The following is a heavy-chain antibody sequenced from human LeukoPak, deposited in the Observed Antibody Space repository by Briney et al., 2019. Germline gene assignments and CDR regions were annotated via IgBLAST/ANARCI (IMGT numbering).Heavy chain of an antibody. V-gene: IGHV1-3*01. D-gene: IGHD1-26*01. Sequence: GASVKVSCKASGYTFTTYEMYWVRQAPGQRLEWMGWINVGNANTKYSQKFQDRVTITRDTSATTAYMELSSLRSEDTAVYYCARVHRRGSSLDNWGQGTLVTVSS. CDR1: GYTFTTYE. CDR3: ARVHRRGSSLDN. J-gene: IGHJ4*02. CDR2: INVGNANT.